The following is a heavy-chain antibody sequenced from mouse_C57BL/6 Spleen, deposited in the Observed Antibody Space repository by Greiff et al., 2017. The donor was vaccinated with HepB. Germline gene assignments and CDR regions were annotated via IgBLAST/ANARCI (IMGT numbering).Heavy chain of an antibody. CDR2: ISYDGSN. J-gene: IGHJ3*01. D-gene: IGHD1-1*01. V-gene: IGHV3-6*01. Sequence: ESGPGLVKPSQSLSLTCSVTGYSITSGYYWNWIRQFPGNKLEWMGYISYDGSNNYNPSLKNRISITRDTSKNQFFLKLNSVTTEDTATYYCARDYYTGSGFAYWGQGTLVTVSA. CDR1: GYSITSGYY. CDR3: ARDYYTGSGFAY.